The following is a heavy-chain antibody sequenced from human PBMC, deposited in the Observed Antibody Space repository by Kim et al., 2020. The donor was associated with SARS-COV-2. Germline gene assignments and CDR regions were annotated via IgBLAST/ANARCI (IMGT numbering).Heavy chain of an antibody. CDR1: GFTFSSYG. V-gene: IGHV3-33*01. D-gene: IGHD3-10*01. CDR2: IWYDGSNK. J-gene: IGHJ6*02. Sequence: GGSLRLSCAASGFTFSSYGMHWVRQAPGKGLEWVAVIWYDGSNKYYADSVKGRFTISRDNSKNTLYLQMNSLRAEDTAVYYCARNSDYYGSGSYYPHYGMDVWGQGTTVTVSS. CDR3: ARNSDYYGSGSYYPHYGMDV.